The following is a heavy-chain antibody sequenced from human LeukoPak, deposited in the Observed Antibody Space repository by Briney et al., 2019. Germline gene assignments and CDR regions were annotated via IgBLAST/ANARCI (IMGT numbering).Heavy chain of an antibody. CDR2: IIPIFGTA. CDR3: ARQSGYSYGSRGFGMDV. D-gene: IGHD5-18*01. CDR1: GGTFISYA. J-gene: IGHJ6*02. Sequence: SVKVSCKASGGTFISYAISWVRQAPGQGLEWMGGIIPIFGTANYAQKFQGRVTITADESTSTAYMELSSLRSEDTAMYYCARQSGYSYGSRGFGMDVWGQGTTVTVSS. V-gene: IGHV1-69*13.